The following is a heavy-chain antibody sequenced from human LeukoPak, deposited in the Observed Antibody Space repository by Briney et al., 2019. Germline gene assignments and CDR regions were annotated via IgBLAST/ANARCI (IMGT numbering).Heavy chain of an antibody. CDR3: ASIVMITFGGVIGTFDY. V-gene: IGHV4-39*07. D-gene: IGHD3-16*02. J-gene: IGHJ4*02. CDR1: GGSISSSSYY. CDR2: INHSGST. Sequence: SETLSLTCTVSGGSISSSSYYWGWIRQPPGKGLEWIGEINHSGSTNYNPSLKSRVTISVDTSKNQFSLKLSSVTAADTAVYYCASIVMITFGGVIGTFDYWGQGTLVTVSS.